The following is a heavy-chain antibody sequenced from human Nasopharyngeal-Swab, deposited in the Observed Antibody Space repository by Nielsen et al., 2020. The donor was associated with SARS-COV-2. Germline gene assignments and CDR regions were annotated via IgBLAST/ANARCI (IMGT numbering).Heavy chain of an antibody. Sequence: WIRQPPGKGLEWIGSIYYSGSTYYNPSLKSRVTISVDTSTDQFSLKLRSVTAADTAVYYCARDRGYSYGDPLSYFDYWGQGTLVTVSS. CDR2: IYYSGST. D-gene: IGHD5-18*01. V-gene: IGHV4-39*07. J-gene: IGHJ4*02. CDR3: ARDRGYSYGDPLSYFDY.